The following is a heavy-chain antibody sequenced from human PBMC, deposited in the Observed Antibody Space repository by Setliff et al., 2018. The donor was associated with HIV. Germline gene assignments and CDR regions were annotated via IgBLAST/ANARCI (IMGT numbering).Heavy chain of an antibody. CDR3: TTGYDSSGYELVYFDY. Sequence: GGSLRLSCTASGFTFGNAWMSWVRQAPGKGLEWVGRIKSKTDGGTTDHAAPVKGRFTISREDSRKTLYLQMNSLQTEDTAVYYCTTGYDSSGYELVYFDYWGQGTLVTVSS. J-gene: IGHJ4*02. D-gene: IGHD3-22*01. CDR2: IKSKTDGGTT. CDR1: GFTFGNAW. V-gene: IGHV3-15*01.